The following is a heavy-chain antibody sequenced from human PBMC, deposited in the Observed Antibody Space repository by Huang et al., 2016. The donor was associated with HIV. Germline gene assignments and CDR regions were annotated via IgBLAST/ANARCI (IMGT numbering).Heavy chain of an antibody. CDR1: GGSIRSFY. Sequence: QVQLQQSGPGLVKVSETLSLICSVSGGSIRSFYWNWIRQSPGKGLEWIGFTYYSGGTNYSPSLNIRVTISVDTSKNQVSLNRRSVTAADTAVYYCARGGDVITGTPVAFDIWGQGTLVTVSS. CDR2: TYYSGGT. D-gene: IGHD1-7*01. V-gene: IGHV4-59*01. CDR3: ARGGDVITGTPVAFDI. J-gene: IGHJ3*02.